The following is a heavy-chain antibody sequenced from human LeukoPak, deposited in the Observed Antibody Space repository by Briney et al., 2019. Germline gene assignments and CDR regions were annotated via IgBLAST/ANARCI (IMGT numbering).Heavy chain of an antibody. D-gene: IGHD2-8*01. CDR3: AKDLMVYAIRGGYYFDY. J-gene: IGHJ4*02. CDR1: GFTFSSYA. Sequence: GGSLRLSCAASGFTFSSYAMSWVRQAPGKGLEWVSAISGSGGSTYYADSVKGRFTISRDNSKNTLYLQMNSLRAEDTAVYYCAKDLMVYAIRGGYYFDYWGQGTLVTVSS. V-gene: IGHV3-23*01. CDR2: ISGSGGST.